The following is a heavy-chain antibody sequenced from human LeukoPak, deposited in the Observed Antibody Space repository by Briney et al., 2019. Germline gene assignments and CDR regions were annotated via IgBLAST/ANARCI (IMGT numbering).Heavy chain of an antibody. Sequence: SETLSLTCTVSGGSISSYYWSWIRQPPGKGLEWIGYIYYSGSTNYNPSLKSRVIISVDTSKNQFSLKLSSVTAADTAVYYCASELANSSGWYGIDYWGQGTLVTVSS. D-gene: IGHD6-19*01. CDR3: ASELANSSGWYGIDY. J-gene: IGHJ4*02. V-gene: IGHV4-59*08. CDR2: IYYSGST. CDR1: GGSISSYY.